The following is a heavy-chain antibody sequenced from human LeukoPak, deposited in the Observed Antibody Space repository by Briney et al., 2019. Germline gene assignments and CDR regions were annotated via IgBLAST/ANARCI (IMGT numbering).Heavy chain of an antibody. CDR2: IYYSGST. J-gene: IGHJ5*02. V-gene: IGHV4-30-4*07. CDR1: GGSISSVDYS. CDR3: ARSQFYGSGSYQGRWFDP. D-gene: IGHD3-10*01. Sequence: SETLSLTCAVSGGSISSVDYSWSWSRQPPGKGLEWIGNIYYSGSTYYNPSLKSRVNMSVDTSKNQFSLKLTSVTAADTAVYHCARSQFYGSGSYQGRWFDPWGQGTLVTVSS.